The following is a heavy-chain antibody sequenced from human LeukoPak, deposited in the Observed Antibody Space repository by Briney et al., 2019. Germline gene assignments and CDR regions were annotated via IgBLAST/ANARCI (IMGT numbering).Heavy chain of an antibody. D-gene: IGHD3-10*01. CDR1: GDSVSSNSAA. CDR3: ARDGLVVPAAMKSRYYGSGSYYPGNGMDV. V-gene: IGHV6-1*01. J-gene: IGHJ6*02. Sequence: QTLSLTCAISGDSVSSNSAAWNWIRQSPSRGLEWLGRTYYRSKWYNDYAVSVKSRITINPDTSKNQFSLQLNSVTPEDTAVYYCARDGLVVPAAMKSRYYGSGSYYPGNGMDVWGQGTTVTVSS. CDR2: TYYRSKWYN.